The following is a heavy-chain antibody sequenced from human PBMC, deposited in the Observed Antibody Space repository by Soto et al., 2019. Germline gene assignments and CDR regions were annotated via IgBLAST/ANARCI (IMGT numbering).Heavy chain of an antibody. CDR1: GFTFGDYA. CDR2: IRSKAYGGTT. J-gene: IGHJ6*02. Sequence: LRLSCTASGFTFGDYAMSWVRQAPGKGLEWVGFIRSKAYGGTTEYAASVKDRFTISRDDSKSIAYLQMNSLKTEDTAVYYCTRPKDWSGYFYYYGMDVWGQGTTVTVSS. CDR3: TRPKDWSGYFYYYGMDV. D-gene: IGHD3-3*01. V-gene: IGHV3-49*04.